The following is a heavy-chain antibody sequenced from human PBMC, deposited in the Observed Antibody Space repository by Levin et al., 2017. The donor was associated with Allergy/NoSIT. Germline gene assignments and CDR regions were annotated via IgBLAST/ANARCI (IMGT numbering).Heavy chain of an antibody. CDR1: GFTFSSYG. Sequence: PGGSLRLSCAASGFTFSSYGMHWVRQAPGKGLEWVAVISYDGSYKYYEDSVQGRFTISRDNSKNTLYLQMNSLRAEDTAVYYCAKDHRYYDSSGYGMDVWGQGTTVTVSS. CDR3: AKDHRYYDSSGYGMDV. D-gene: IGHD3-22*01. CDR2: ISYDGSYK. J-gene: IGHJ6*02. V-gene: IGHV3-30*18.